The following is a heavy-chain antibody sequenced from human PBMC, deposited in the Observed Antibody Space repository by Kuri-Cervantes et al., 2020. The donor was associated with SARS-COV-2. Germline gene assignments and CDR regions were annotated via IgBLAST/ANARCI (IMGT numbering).Heavy chain of an antibody. CDR2: IRYDGSNK. CDR1: GFIFSNYG. D-gene: IGHD6-13*01. Sequence: GESLKISCAASGFIFSNYGMHWVRQAPGKGLEWVAFIRYDGSNKYYADSVKGRFTISRDNSKNTLYLQMNSPRAEDTAVYYCAKRAGIYSYSSSWFDCWGQGTLVTVSS. V-gene: IGHV3-30*02. CDR3: AKRAGIYSYSSSWFDC. J-gene: IGHJ4*02.